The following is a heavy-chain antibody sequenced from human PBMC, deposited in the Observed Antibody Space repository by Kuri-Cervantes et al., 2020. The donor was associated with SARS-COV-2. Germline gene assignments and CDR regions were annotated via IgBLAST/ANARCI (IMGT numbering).Heavy chain of an antibody. J-gene: IGHJ3*02. CDR3: ARCGSVPAAFDDAFDI. D-gene: IGHD2-2*01. CDR1: GYSFTSYW. CDR2: IYPGDSDT. Sequence: GESPKISRKGSGYSFTSYWIGWVRQMPGKGLGWMGIIYPGDSDTRYSPSFQGQVTISADKSISTAYLQWSSLKASDTAMYYCARCGSVPAAFDDAFDIWGQGTMVTVSS. V-gene: IGHV5-51*01.